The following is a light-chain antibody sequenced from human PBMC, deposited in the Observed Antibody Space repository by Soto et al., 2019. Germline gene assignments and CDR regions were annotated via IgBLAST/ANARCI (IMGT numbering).Light chain of an antibody. V-gene: IGKV1-9*01. Sequence: DIQMTQSPSSLSASVGYRVTITCRASQDISTYLAWYQQKPGKAPKPLIYTASTLPSGVPSRFSGSGSGTDFTLTISSLQPEDFATDYCQQLNSYPLTFGGGTKVDIK. J-gene: IGKJ4*01. CDR1: QDISTY. CDR3: QQLNSYPLT. CDR2: TAS.